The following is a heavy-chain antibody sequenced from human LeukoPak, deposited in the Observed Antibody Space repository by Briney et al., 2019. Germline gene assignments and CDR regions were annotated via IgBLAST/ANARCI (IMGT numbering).Heavy chain of an antibody. Sequence: GASVKVSCKASGYTFTGYYMHWVRQAPGQGLEWMGLINPNSGVTNYAQKFQDRVTMTRDTSISTAYMELSRLRSDDTAVYYCAREEVGSSWYFSYGMDVWGQGTTVTVSS. D-gene: IGHD6-13*01. CDR1: GYTFTGYY. J-gene: IGHJ6*02. CDR3: AREEVGSSWYFSYGMDV. V-gene: IGHV1-2*06. CDR2: INPNSGVT.